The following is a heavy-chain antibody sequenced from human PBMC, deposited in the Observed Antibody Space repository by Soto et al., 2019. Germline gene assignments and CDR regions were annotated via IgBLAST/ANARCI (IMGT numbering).Heavy chain of an antibody. V-gene: IGHV5-51*01. J-gene: IGHJ6*02. CDR2: IYPGDSDT. Sequence: GESLKISCKGSGYSFTSYWIGWVRQMPGKGLEWMGIIYPGDSDTRYSPSFQGQVTISADKSISTAYMELSSLRSEDTAVYYCARVYLYPIQLWLRDYYYYYGMDVWGQGTTVTVSS. CDR3: ARVYLYPIQLWLRDYYYYYGMDV. CDR1: GYSFTSYW. D-gene: IGHD5-18*01.